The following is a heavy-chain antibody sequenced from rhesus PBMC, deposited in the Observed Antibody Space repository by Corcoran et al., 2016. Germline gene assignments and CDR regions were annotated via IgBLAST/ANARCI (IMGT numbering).Heavy chain of an antibody. CDR3: AKRLEQYTYDY. V-gene: IGHV4-147*01. J-gene: IGHJ4*01. Sequence: QVQLQESGPGVEKPSETLSLTCAVSGGSISSYWWGWLRPPPGKGLELIGQIYGSSGSTSDNPARKSRVTISSDTSKNQFSLKLSSVTAADTAVYYCAKRLEQYTYDYWGQGVLVTVST. CDR2: IYGSSGST. D-gene: IGHD1-20*01. CDR1: GGSISSYW.